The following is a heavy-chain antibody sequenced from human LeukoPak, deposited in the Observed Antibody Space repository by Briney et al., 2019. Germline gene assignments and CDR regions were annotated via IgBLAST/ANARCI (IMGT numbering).Heavy chain of an antibody. V-gene: IGHV5-51*01. Sequence: GESLKISCKGSGYSFTSYWIGWVRQMPGKGLEWMGIIYPGDSDTRYSPSFQGQVTISADKSISTAYLQWSSLKASDTAMYYCARLDYYDSSGYYQKYYYYYGKDVWGQGTTVTVSS. CDR1: GYSFTSYW. CDR3: ARLDYYDSSGYYQKYYYYYGKDV. D-gene: IGHD3-22*01. CDR2: IYPGDSDT. J-gene: IGHJ6*02.